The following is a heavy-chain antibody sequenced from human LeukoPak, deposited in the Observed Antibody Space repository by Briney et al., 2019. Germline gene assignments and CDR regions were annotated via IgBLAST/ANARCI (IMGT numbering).Heavy chain of an antibody. V-gene: IGHV1-18*01. Sequence: ASVKVSCKASGYTFTSYGISWVRQAPGQGLEWMGWISAYNGNTNYAQKFQGRVTITADESTSTAYMELSSLRSEDTAVYYCARDKRGGMATIRIFDYWGQGPLVTVSS. CDR1: GYTFTSYG. CDR3: ARDKRGGMATIRIFDY. J-gene: IGHJ4*02. D-gene: IGHD5-24*01. CDR2: ISAYNGNT.